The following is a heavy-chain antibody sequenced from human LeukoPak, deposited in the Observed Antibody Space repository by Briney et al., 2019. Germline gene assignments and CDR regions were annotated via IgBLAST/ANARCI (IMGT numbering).Heavy chain of an antibody. CDR1: GFTFDDYA. Sequence: GGSLRLSCAASGFTFDDYAMHWVRQAPGKGLEWVSGISWNSGSIGYADSVKGRFTISRDNAKNSLYLQMNSLRAEDTALYYRANGQGPWGQGTLVTVSS. V-gene: IGHV3-9*01. CDR3: ANGQGP. CDR2: ISWNSGSI. J-gene: IGHJ5*02.